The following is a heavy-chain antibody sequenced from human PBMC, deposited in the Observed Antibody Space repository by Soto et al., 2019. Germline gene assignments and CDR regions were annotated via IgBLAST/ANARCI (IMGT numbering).Heavy chain of an antibody. V-gene: IGHV1-24*01. CDR3: ATGLDIVLVPADPDVDYGLDG. CDR1: GYTLTELS. CDR2: FDPEDGET. D-gene: IGHD2-2*01. Sequence: GASVKVSCKVSGYTLTELSMHWVRQAPGKGLEWMGGFDPEDGETIYAQKFQGRVTMTEDTSTDTAYMELSSLRSEDTAVYYCATGLDIVLVPADPDVDYGLDGWGQGTTVTVSS. J-gene: IGHJ6*02.